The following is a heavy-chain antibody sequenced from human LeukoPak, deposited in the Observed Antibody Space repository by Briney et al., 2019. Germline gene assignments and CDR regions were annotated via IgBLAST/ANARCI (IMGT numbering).Heavy chain of an antibody. V-gene: IGHV4-39*01. Sequence: SETLSLTCTVSGGSISSSSYYWGWIRQPPGKGLEWIGSIYYSGSTYYNPSPKSRVTISVDTSKNQFSLKLSSVTAADTAVYYCARHESGANWFDPWGQGTLVTVSS. CDR1: GGSISSSSYY. D-gene: IGHD7-27*01. J-gene: IGHJ5*02. CDR3: ARHESGANWFDP. CDR2: IYYSGST.